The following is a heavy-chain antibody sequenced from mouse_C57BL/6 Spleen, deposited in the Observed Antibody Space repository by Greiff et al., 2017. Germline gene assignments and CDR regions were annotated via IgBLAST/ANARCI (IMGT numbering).Heavy chain of an antibody. Sequence: EVMLVESGGGLVKPGGSLKLSCAASGFTFSSYAMSWVRQTPEKRLEWVATISDGGSYTYYPDNVKGRFTISRDNAKNNLYLQMSHLKSEDTAMYYCARILYGSSYAWFAYWGQGTLVTVSA. V-gene: IGHV5-4*03. CDR3: ARILYGSSYAWFAY. CDR2: ISDGGSYT. CDR1: GFTFSSYA. D-gene: IGHD1-1*01. J-gene: IGHJ3*01.